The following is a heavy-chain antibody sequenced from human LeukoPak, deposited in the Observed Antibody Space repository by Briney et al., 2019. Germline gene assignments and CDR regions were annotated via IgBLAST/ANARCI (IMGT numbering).Heavy chain of an antibody. Sequence: SETLSLTCTVSGGSISSSSYYWDWIRQPPGKGLEWIGSIYYSGSTYYNPSLKSRVTISVDTSKNQFPLKLSSVTAADTAVDYCARHKITMVRGVPDYWGQGTLVTVSS. J-gene: IGHJ4*02. CDR2: IYYSGST. D-gene: IGHD3-10*01. CDR3: ARHKITMVRGVPDY. V-gene: IGHV4-39*01. CDR1: GGSISSSSYY.